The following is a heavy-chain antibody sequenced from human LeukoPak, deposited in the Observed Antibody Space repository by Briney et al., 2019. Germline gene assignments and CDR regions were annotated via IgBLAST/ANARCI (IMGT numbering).Heavy chain of an antibody. V-gene: IGHV1-2*02. J-gene: IGHJ4*02. CDR3: ARGQEKYYYDSSGYYLDY. Sequence: GASVKVSCKASGYTFTGYYMHWVRQAPGQGLEWMGWINPNSGGTNYAQKFQGRVTMTRDTSISTAYMELSRLRSDDTAVYYCARGQEKYYYDSSGYYLDYWGQGTLVTVSS. CDR1: GYTFTGYY. D-gene: IGHD3-22*01. CDR2: INPNSGGT.